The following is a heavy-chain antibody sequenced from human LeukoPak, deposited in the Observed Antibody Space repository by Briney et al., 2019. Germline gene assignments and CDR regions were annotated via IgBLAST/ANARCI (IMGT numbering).Heavy chain of an antibody. J-gene: IGHJ4*02. D-gene: IGHD2-2*01. CDR2: IRYDGTNK. CDR1: GFTFSSYG. Sequence: PGGSLRLSCAASGFTFSSYGMHWVRQAPGKGLEWVAFIRYDGTNKYYADSVKGRFTLSRDNSKNTLYLQMNSLRAEDTAVYYCAKEAVPVTLLPAAILGLDYWGQGTLVTVSS. V-gene: IGHV3-30*02. CDR3: AKEAVPVTLLPAAILGLDY.